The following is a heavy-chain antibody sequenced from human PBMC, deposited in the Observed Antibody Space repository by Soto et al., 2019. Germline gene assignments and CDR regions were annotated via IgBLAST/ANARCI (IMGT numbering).Heavy chain of an antibody. CDR1: GFTFSSYG. CDR2: ISYDGSNK. J-gene: IGHJ4*02. D-gene: IGHD6-6*01. Sequence: GGSLRLSCAASGFTFSSYGMPWVPQAPGKGLEWVAVISYDGSNKYYADSVKGRFTISRDNSKNTLYLQMNSLRAEDTAVYYCAKDRIAARLDYFDYWGQGTLVTVSS. V-gene: IGHV3-30*18. CDR3: AKDRIAARLDYFDY.